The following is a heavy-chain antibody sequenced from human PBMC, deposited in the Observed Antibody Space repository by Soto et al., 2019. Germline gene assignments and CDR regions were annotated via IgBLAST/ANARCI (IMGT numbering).Heavy chain of an antibody. CDR1: GYTYTSYG. Sequence: QVQLVQSGAEVKKPGASVKVSCKASGYTYTSYGISWVRQAPGQGLEWMGWISAYNGNTNYGQKLQGRVNMTTDTSTSTAYMGLRSLRSDDTAVYYCARRGSYGDYGGTFDPCGRGTLVTVSS. D-gene: IGHD4-17*01. CDR3: ARRGSYGDYGGTFDP. V-gene: IGHV1-18*01. CDR2: ISAYNGNT. J-gene: IGHJ5*02.